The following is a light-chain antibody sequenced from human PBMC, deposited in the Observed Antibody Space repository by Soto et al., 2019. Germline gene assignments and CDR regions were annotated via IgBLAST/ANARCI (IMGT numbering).Light chain of an antibody. Sequence: DIQITQSPSTLPASVGDSVTIPWRARQTSSSWVAWYQQAPGKAPDLLIYAASRSAGGLPSRLSGSESGTEFPITIGSLQPDDSATYFCQQYYNYSTFGQGTKVDIK. CDR3: QQYYNYST. CDR1: QTSSSW. CDR2: AAS. V-gene: IGKV1-5*01. J-gene: IGKJ1*01.